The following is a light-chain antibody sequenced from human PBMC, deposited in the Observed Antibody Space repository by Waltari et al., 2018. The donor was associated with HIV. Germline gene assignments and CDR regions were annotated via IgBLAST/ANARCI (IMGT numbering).Light chain of an antibody. CDR3: QVWDVSTDRAV. CDR2: FDT. Sequence: SYELTQPPSLSVAPGATARFTCGGAQSGSKSVHWYQQKPGQAPMYFDTGRPSGDPERVPGSNSDNTATLTIPRAEAGDEADYFCQVWDVSTDRAVFGGGTTLTVL. CDR1: QSGSKS. V-gene: IGLV3-21*04. J-gene: IGLJ2*01.